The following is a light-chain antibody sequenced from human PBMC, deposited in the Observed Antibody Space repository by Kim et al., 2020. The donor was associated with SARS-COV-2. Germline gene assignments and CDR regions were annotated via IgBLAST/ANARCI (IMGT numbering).Light chain of an antibody. CDR3: NARDSRCSRVV. V-gene: IGLV3-19*01. CDR1: SLRNCD. Sequence: ALGLPGKITCQGNSLRNCDESWYKQKPGQAPVLVIYGKTNRPSGGPDRFSGSASGNTASLTVTGAQAEDEADYYCNARDSRCSRVVFGGGTQLTVL. J-gene: IGLJ2*01. CDR2: GKT.